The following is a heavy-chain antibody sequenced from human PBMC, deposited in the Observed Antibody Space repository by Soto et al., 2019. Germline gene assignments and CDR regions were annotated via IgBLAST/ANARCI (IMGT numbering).Heavy chain of an antibody. CDR3: ARGGAVVDEAFDI. J-gene: IGHJ3*02. CDR1: RHSIRSGCYS. V-gene: IGHV4-30-2*01. D-gene: IGHD6-19*01. CDR2: IHHSGST. Sequence: SANLSLTFALSRHSIRSGCYSRSWIRQPPGKGLEWIGYIHHSGSTYYNPALKSRVTISVDRSKNQFSLKLSSVTAADTAVYYCARGGAVVDEAFDIWGQGTMVT.